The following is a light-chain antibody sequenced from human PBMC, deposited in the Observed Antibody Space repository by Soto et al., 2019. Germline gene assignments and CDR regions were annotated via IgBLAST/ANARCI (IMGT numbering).Light chain of an antibody. J-gene: IGKJ5*01. CDR1: ESVSTY. Sequence: EIVLTQSPATLSLSPGERATLSCRATESVSTYLAWNQQKPGRAPRLLIYDASKRATGIPARFSGSGSGTGFTLTISSLEPEDFAVYYCQQRSKWPITFGQGTRLET. V-gene: IGKV3-11*01. CDR3: QQRSKWPIT. CDR2: DAS.